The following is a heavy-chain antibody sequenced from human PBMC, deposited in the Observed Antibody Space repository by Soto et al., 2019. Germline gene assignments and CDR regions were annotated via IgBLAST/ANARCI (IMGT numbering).Heavy chain of an antibody. D-gene: IGHD3-10*01. Sequence: PSETLCLTCAVLGGSFSGYYWSWIRQPPGKGLEWIGEINHSGSTNYNPSLKSRVTISVDTSKNQFSLKLSSVTAADTAVYYCARVSGIYYYGMDVWGQGTPVTVSS. CDR2: INHSGST. CDR3: ARVSGIYYYGMDV. CDR1: GGSFSGYY. J-gene: IGHJ6*02. V-gene: IGHV4-34*01.